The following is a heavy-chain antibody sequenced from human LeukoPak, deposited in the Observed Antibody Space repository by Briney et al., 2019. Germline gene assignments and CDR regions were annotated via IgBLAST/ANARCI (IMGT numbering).Heavy chain of an antibody. CDR1: GGSISSYY. V-gene: IGHV4-4*07. Sequence: SETLSLTCTVSGGSISSYYWNWIRQPAGKGLEWIGRIYTSGSTNYNPSLKSRVTMSVDTSKNQFSLKLSSVTAADTAVYYCARDMAYSYGYYFDYWGQGTLVTVSS. D-gene: IGHD5-18*01. J-gene: IGHJ4*02. CDR2: IYTSGST. CDR3: ARDMAYSYGYYFDY.